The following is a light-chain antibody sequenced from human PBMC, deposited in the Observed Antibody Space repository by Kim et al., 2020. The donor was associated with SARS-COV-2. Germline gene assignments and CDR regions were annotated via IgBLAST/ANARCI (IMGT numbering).Light chain of an antibody. V-gene: IGKV3-15*01. CDR3: QEYDKWPQYT. CDR1: QSVGRS. Sequence: EVVMTQSPATLSVSPVERVTLSCKASQSVGRSLAWYQQKPGQAPRLLIYGSSTRDTGVPAWFSASGSWTEFTLTISRLQSEDFAVYYCQEYDKWPQYTFGQGTKLEI. J-gene: IGKJ2*01. CDR2: GSS.